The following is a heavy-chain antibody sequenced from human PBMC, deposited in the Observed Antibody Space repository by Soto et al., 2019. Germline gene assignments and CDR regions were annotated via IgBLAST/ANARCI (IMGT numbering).Heavy chain of an antibody. V-gene: IGHV4-31*03. Sequence: SETLSLTCTVSGGSISSGGYYWSWLRQHPGKGLEWIGYIYYSGSTYYNPSLKSRVTISVDTSKNQFSLKLSSVTAADTAVYYCARDIGVYCSSTSCYNGFDPWGQGTLVTVSS. D-gene: IGHD2-2*02. CDR1: GGSISSGGYY. J-gene: IGHJ5*02. CDR2: IYYSGST. CDR3: ARDIGVYCSSTSCYNGFDP.